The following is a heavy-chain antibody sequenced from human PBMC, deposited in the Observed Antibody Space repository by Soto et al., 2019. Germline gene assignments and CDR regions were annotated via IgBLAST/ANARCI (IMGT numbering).Heavy chain of an antibody. CDR2: IIPIFGTA. CDR3: AIVNRDMVGVPASMGAYYFDY. D-gene: IGHD2-2*01. Sequence: SVKVSCKASGGTFSSYAISWVRQAPGQGLEWMGGIIPIFGTANYAQKFQGRVTITADESTSTAYMELSSLRSEDTAVYYCAIVNRDMVGVPASMGAYYFDYRDRGTMCTVAS. CDR1: GGTFSSYA. J-gene: IGHJ4*02. V-gene: IGHV1-69*13.